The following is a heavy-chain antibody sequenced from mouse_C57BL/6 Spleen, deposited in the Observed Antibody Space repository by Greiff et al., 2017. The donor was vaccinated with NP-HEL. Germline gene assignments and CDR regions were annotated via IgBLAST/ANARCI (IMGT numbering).Heavy chain of an antibody. V-gene: IGHV1-80*01. D-gene: IGHD2-1*01. Sequence: QVQLQQSGAELVKPGASVKISCKASGYAFSSYWMNWVKQRPGKGLEWIGQIYPGDGDTNYNGKFKGKATLTADKSSSTAYMQLSSLTSEDSAVYFCARDGNYLRAMDYWGQGTSVTVSS. CDR1: GYAFSSYW. CDR2: IYPGDGDT. J-gene: IGHJ4*01. CDR3: ARDGNYLRAMDY.